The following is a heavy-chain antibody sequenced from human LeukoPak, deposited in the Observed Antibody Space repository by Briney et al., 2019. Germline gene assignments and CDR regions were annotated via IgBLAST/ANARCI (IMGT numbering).Heavy chain of an antibody. D-gene: IGHD2-2*01. CDR1: GGTFSSYA. V-gene: IGHV1-69*13. Sequence: ASVKVSCKASGGTFSSYAISLVRQAPGQGLGWMGGIIPIFGTANYAQKFQGRVTITADESTSTAYMELSSLISEDTAVYYCARDREYQLYDSFDIWGQGTMVTVSS. CDR2: IIPIFGTA. CDR3: ARDREYQLYDSFDI. J-gene: IGHJ3*02.